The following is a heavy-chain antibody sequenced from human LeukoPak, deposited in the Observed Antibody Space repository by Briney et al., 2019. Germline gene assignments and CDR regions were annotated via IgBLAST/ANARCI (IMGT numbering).Heavy chain of an antibody. CDR1: GGSFSGYY. D-gene: IGHD6-13*01. CDR2: INHSGST. CDR3: ARVIAAASFDP. J-gene: IGHJ5*02. Sequence: SETLSLTCAVYGGSFSGYYWSWIRQPPGKGLEWIGEINHSGSTNYNPSLKSRVTISVDTSKNQFSLKLSSVTAADTAVYYCARVIAAASFDPWGQGTLVTVSS. V-gene: IGHV4-34*01.